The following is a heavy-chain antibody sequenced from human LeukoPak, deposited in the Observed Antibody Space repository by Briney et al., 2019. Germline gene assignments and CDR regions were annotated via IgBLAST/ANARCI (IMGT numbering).Heavy chain of an antibody. CDR1: GGTFSGYY. CDR3: ARGSNVLLWFGTAGDV. CDR2: MNHSGST. Sequence: PSETLSLTCTVYGGTFSGYYWNWIRQPPGQGPEWIGEMNHSGSTKYHPSLKSRVSISVDTSKNQFSLKLSSVTAADTAVYYCARGSNVLLWFGTAGDVWGQGTTVTVSS. J-gene: IGHJ6*02. D-gene: IGHD3-10*01. V-gene: IGHV4-34*01.